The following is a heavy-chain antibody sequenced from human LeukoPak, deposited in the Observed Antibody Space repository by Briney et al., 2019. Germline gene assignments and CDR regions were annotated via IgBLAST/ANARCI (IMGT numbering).Heavy chain of an antibody. Sequence: SETLSLTCTVSGYSISSGYYWGWIRQPPGKGLEWIGGIYHSGSTYYNPSLKSRVTISVDTSKNKFSLKLSSVTAADTAVFYCARLLSYDFWSGYLPGAFDIWGQGTMVTVSS. V-gene: IGHV4-38-2*02. CDR3: ARLLSYDFWSGYLPGAFDI. D-gene: IGHD3-3*01. CDR1: GYSISSGYY. J-gene: IGHJ3*02. CDR2: IYHSGST.